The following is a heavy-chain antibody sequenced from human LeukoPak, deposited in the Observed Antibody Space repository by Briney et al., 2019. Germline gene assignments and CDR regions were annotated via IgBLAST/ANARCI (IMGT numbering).Heavy chain of an antibody. CDR1: GFTFSSYA. D-gene: IGHD4-11*01. J-gene: IGHJ3*02. V-gene: IGHV3-30-3*01. Sequence: GGSLRLSCAASGFTFSSYAMHWVRQAPGKGLEWVAVISYDGSNKYYADSVKGRFTISRDNSKNTLYLQMNSLRAEDTAVYYCARAEGSNPDYAFDIWGQGTMVTISS. CDR3: ARAEGSNPDYAFDI. CDR2: ISYDGSNK.